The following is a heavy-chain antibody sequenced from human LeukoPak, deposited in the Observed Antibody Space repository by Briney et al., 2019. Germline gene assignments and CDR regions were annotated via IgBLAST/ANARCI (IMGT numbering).Heavy chain of an antibody. D-gene: IGHD1-26*01. CDR1: GFTFSNYG. CDR2: IWYDGNNK. J-gene: IGHJ4*02. Sequence: GGSLRLSCAASGFTFSNYGMHWVRQAPGKGLEWVAVIWYDGNNKYYADSVKGRFTISRDNSKNTLYLQMNSLRAEDTAVYYCAREGGAGATPPIDWGQGTLVTVSS. V-gene: IGHV3-33*01. CDR3: AREGGAGATPPID.